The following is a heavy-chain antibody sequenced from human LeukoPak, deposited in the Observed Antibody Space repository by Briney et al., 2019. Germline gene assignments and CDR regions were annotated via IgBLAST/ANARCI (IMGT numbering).Heavy chain of an antibody. J-gene: IGHJ5*02. Sequence: SETLSLTCTVSGGSISSYYWSWIRQPPGKGLEWIGYIYYSGSTNYNPSLKSRVTISVDTSKNQLSLKLSSVTAADTAVYYCARGAMVRGVITRFDPWGQGTLVTVSS. V-gene: IGHV4-59*01. CDR2: IYYSGST. CDR1: GGSISSYY. D-gene: IGHD3-10*01. CDR3: ARGAMVRGVITRFDP.